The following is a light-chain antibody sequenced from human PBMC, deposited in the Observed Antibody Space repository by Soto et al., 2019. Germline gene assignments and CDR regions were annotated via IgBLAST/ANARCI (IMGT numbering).Light chain of an antibody. CDR3: QQYGSSSYT. V-gene: IGKV3-20*01. J-gene: IGKJ2*01. Sequence: EIVLTQSPGTLSLSPGERATLSCRASQSVSSTYLAWYQQNPGQAPRLLIYGASSRATGIPDRFSGSGSGTDFTRTISRLEPEDFAVYFCQQYGSSSYTFGQGPKLEIK. CDR2: GAS. CDR1: QSVSSTY.